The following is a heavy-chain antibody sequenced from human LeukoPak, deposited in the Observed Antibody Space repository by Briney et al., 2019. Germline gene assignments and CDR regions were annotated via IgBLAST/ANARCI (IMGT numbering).Heavy chain of an antibody. CDR1: GYTFTSYG. CDR2: ISAYNGNT. D-gene: IGHD6-13*01. V-gene: IGHV1-18*01. CDR3: ARGMQQLVKGWDYYYMDV. J-gene: IGHJ6*03. Sequence: ASVKVSCKASGYTFTSYGISWVRQAPGQGLEWMGWISAYNGNTNYAQKLQGRVTMTTDTSTSTAYMELRSLRSDDTAVYYCARGMQQLVKGWDYYYMDVWGKGTTVTVSS.